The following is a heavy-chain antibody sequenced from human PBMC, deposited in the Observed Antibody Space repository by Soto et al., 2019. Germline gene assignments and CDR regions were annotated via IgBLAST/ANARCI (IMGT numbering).Heavy chain of an antibody. CDR2: IYHSGST. J-gene: IGHJ4*02. D-gene: IGHD3-22*01. V-gene: IGHV4-4*02. CDR1: GGSISSSNW. CDR3: ARAPPLISSGYN. Sequence: SETLSLTCVVSGGSISSSNWWSWVRQPPGKGLEWIGEIYHSGSTNYNPSLKSRVTISVDKSKNQFSLKLSSVTAADTAVYYCARAPPLISSGYNWGQGTLVTVSS.